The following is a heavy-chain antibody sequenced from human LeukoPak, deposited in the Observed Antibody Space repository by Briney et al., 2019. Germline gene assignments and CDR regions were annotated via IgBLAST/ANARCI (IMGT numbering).Heavy chain of an antibody. CDR2: ISGSGAIT. V-gene: IGHV3-23*01. CDR3: AKDVFPVYECSGFSAVPGR. CDR1: GFTFSSYA. J-gene: IGHJ2*01. Sequence: GGSLRLSCAASGFTFSSYAMTWVRQAPRKGLEWVSGISGSGAITYYAESMKGRVTISRDNSRNTLYLQIHSLRAEYTSIYYCAKDVFPVYECSGFSAVPGRWGRGTPVTVSS. D-gene: IGHD3-22*01.